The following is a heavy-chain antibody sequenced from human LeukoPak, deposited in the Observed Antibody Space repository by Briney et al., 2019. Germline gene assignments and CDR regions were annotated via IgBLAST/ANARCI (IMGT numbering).Heavy chain of an antibody. J-gene: IGHJ3*02. V-gene: IGHV1-69*04. CDR3: ARDVNIVVVVAATPRGDAFDI. CDR1: GGTFSSYA. D-gene: IGHD2-15*01. Sequence: ASVKVSCKASGGTFSSYAISWVRQAPGQGLEWMGRIIPILGIANYAQKFQGRVTITADTSTSTAYMELSSLRSEDTAVYYCARDVNIVVVVAATPRGDAFDIWGQGTMVTVSS. CDR2: IIPILGIA.